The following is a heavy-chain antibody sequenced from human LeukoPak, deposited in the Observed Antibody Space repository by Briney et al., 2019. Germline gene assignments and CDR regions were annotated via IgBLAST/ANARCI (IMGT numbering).Heavy chain of an antibody. Sequence: GGSLRLSCAASGFTFDDYAMSWVRQPPGKGLEWVSGISWNSGTIGYADSVRGRFTISRDNAKSSLYLQMDSLRAEDTALYYCAKSGGSGSYWWYYGMDVRGQGTTVTVSS. CDR2: ISWNSGTI. J-gene: IGHJ6*02. CDR1: GFTFDDYA. V-gene: IGHV3-9*01. CDR3: AKSGGSGSYWWYYGMDV. D-gene: IGHD3-10*01.